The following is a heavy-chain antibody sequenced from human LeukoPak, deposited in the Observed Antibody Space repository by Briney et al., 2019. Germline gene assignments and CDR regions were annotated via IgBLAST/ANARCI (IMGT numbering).Heavy chain of an antibody. CDR2: IYHSGST. Sequence: SETLSLTCTASGYSISSGYYWGWIRQPPGKGLEWIGSIYHSGSTYYNPSLKSRVTISVDTSKNQFSLKLSSVTAADTAVYYCASNPVVRGVTSWFDPWGQGTLVTVSS. D-gene: IGHD3-10*01. J-gene: IGHJ5*02. V-gene: IGHV4-38-2*02. CDR3: ASNPVVRGVTSWFDP. CDR1: GYSISSGYY.